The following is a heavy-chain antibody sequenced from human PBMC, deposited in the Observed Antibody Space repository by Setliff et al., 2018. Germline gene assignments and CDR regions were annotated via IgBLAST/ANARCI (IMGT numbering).Heavy chain of an antibody. V-gene: IGHV3-74*01. CDR3: ARGIAAAGSLDY. D-gene: IGHD6-13*01. CDR1: GFTFSRYW. CDR2: IESDGSNP. Sequence: GGSLRLSCAASGFTFSRYWMHWVRQAPGKGLLWVSLIESDGSNPGYADSLRGRFTISRDNAKNMLYLQMNRLRAEDTAVYYCARGIAAAGSLDYWGPGTLVTSPQ. J-gene: IGHJ4*02.